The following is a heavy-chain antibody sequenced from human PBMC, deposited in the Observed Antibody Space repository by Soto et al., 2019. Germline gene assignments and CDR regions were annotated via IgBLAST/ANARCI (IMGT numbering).Heavy chain of an antibody. D-gene: IGHD3-16*01. CDR2: ISPYTGNT. CDR3: VMVDNYVTPTPQDV. CDR1: GYIFVNYG. J-gene: IGHJ6*02. V-gene: IGHV1-18*01. Sequence: QVQLVQSGDEVKKPGASVKVSCKASGYIFVNYGIAWVLQAPGQGLEWMGGISPYTGNTHSATKVQCRLTMTTDTSTITAYMDLGSLTSDDTAVYYCVMVDNYVTPTPQDVWGQGTTVTVSS.